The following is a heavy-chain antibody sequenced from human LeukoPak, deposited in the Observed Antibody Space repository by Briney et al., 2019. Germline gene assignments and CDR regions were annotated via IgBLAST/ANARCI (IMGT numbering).Heavy chain of an antibody. CDR1: GFTFSSYS. D-gene: IGHD3-16*01. V-gene: IGHV3-21*01. Sequence: GGSLRLSCAASGFTFSSYSMNWVRQAPGKGLEWASSISSSSSYIYYADSVKGRFTISRDNAKNSLYLQMNSLRAEDTAVYYCAREPKGEPLDYWGQGTLVTVSS. CDR2: ISSSSSYI. CDR3: AREPKGEPLDY. J-gene: IGHJ4*02.